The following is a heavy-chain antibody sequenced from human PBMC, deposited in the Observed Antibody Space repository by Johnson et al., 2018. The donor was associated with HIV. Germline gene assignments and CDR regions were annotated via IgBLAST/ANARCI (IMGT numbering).Heavy chain of an antibody. Sequence: QMQLVESGGGVVQPGRSLRLSCAASGFTFSSYAMHWVRQAPGKGLEWVAVISYDGSNKYYADSVKGRFTISRDNSKNTLYLQMNSLRAEDTAVYYCARELPFYDILTGPCAFEIWGQGTMVTVSS. CDR3: ARELPFYDILTGPCAFEI. V-gene: IGHV3-30*04. CDR1: GFTFSSYA. J-gene: IGHJ3*02. D-gene: IGHD3-9*01. CDR2: ISYDGSNK.